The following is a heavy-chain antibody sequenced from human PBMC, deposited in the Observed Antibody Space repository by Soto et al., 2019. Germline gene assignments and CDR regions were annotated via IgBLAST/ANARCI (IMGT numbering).Heavy chain of an antibody. CDR1: GFTFNDFE. D-gene: IGHD3-10*01. V-gene: IGHV3-48*03. CDR2: IDGSGATK. CDR3: ARGFGRFNY. J-gene: IGHJ4*02. Sequence: EVQLLESGGGLVQPGGSLRLSCGVSGFTFNDFEMNWVRQAPGKGLEWLAYIDGSGATKKYADSERGRFTISRDNANNSLFLQMSSLSAADTAMYYCARGFGRFNYWGQGTLVSVSS.